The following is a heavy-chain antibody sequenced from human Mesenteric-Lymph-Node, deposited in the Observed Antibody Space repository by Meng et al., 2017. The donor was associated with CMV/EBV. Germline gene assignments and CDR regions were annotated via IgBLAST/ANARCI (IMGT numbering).Heavy chain of an antibody. CDR3: ARMDGSGSHDYFDY. D-gene: IGHD3-10*01. CDR1: GYTFTSYY. CDR2: INPSGGST. V-gene: IGHV1-46*01. J-gene: IGHJ4*02. Sequence: ASVKVSCKASGYTFTSYYMHWVRQAPGQGLEWMGIINPSGGSTSYAQKFQGRVTMTRDNAKNSLYLQMNSLRAEDTAVYYCARMDGSGSHDYFDYWGQGTLVTVSS.